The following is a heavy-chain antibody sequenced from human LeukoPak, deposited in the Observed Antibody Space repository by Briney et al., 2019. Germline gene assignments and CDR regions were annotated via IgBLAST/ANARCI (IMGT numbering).Heavy chain of an antibody. V-gene: IGHV1-69*13. J-gene: IGHJ4*02. Sequence: ASVKVSCKASGGTFSSYAISWVRQAPGQGLEWMGGIIPIFGAPNYAQKFQGRVTITADESTSTAYMELRSLRSDDTAVYYCARGTLTSSYYDSSPLDYWGQGTLVTVSS. CDR2: IIPIFGAP. D-gene: IGHD3-22*01. CDR3: ARGTLTSSYYDSSPLDY. CDR1: GGTFSSYA.